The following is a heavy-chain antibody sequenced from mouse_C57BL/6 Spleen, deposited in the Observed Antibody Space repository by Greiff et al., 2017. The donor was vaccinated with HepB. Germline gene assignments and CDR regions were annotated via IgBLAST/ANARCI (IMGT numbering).Heavy chain of an antibody. D-gene: IGHD1-1*01. CDR3: ARIGSSYNYFDY. CDR1: GYTFTDYY. J-gene: IGHJ2*01. Sequence: EVQLQQSGPELVKPGASVKISCKASGYTFTDYYMNWLKPSHGKSLARIGDINPNNGGTSSNQKFKGKATLTVDKSSSTAYMEHRSLTSDDATICYCARIGSSYNYFDYWDQGSTLTVSS. CDR2: INPNNGGT. V-gene: IGHV1-26*01.